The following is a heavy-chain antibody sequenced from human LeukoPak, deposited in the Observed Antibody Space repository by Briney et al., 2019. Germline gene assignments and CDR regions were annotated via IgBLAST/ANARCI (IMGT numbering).Heavy chain of an antibody. D-gene: IGHD6-19*01. CDR2: ISSSGNTM. CDR1: GFTLSSYA. V-gene: IGHV3-48*03. J-gene: IGHJ4*02. Sequence: PGGSLRLSCAASGFTLSSYAMNWVRQAPGKGLEWLSYISSSGNTMYYADSVKGRFTISRDNAKNSVYLQMNSLRAEDTGVYYCARGLAVSSNYWGQGTLVTVSS. CDR3: ARGLAVSSNY.